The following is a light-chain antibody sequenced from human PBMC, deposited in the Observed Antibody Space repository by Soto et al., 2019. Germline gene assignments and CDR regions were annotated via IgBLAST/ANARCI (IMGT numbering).Light chain of an antibody. Sequence: QSVLAQPPSVSAAPGQKVTISCSGSSSNIGGNSVSWYQQLPGTAPKLLIYGDNKRPSGIPDRFSGSKSGTSATLGITGFQTGDEADYYCGSWDSSLSAYVFGTGTKVTV. J-gene: IGLJ1*01. V-gene: IGLV1-51*01. CDR2: GDN. CDR1: SSNIGGNS. CDR3: GSWDSSLSAYV.